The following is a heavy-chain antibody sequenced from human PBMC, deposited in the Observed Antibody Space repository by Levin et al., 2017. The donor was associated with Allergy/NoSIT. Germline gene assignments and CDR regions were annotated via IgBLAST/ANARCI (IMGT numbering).Heavy chain of an antibody. V-gene: IGHV3-21*01. CDR3: ATGIAAQGWYFDL. CDR2: ISSSSSYI. J-gene: IGHJ2*01. CDR1: GFTFSSYS. Sequence: GESLKISCAASGFTFSSYSMNWVRQAPGKGLEWVSSISSSSSYIYYADSVKGRFTISRDNAKNSLYLQMNSLRAEDTAVYYCATGIAAQGWYFDLWGRGTLVTVSS. D-gene: IGHD6-6*01.